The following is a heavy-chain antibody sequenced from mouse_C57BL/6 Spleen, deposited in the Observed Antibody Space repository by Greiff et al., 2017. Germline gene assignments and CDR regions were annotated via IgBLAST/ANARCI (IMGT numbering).Heavy chain of an antibody. CDR2: IYPGSGNT. J-gene: IGHJ4*01. CDR3: ARSGYYYGSSYGAMDY. V-gene: IGHV1-76*01. CDR1: GYTFTDYY. D-gene: IGHD1-1*01. Sequence: VQLQQSGAELVRPGASVKLSCKASGYTFTDYYINWVKQRPGQGLEWIARIYPGSGNTYYNEKFKGKATLTAEKSSSTAYMQLSSLTSEDSAVYFCARSGYYYGSSYGAMDYWGQGTSVTVSS.